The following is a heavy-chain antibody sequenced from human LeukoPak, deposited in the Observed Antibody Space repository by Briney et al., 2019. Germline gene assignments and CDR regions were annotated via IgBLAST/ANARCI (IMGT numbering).Heavy chain of an antibody. Sequence: GRSQRLSCTSSGFTFGDYGLSWFRQPPGKRLEWVGFIRNKTYGETTEYATSVIGRFTISRDDSKNIAYVQMNSLKTEDTAVYYCARERWELHSYYYYMDVWGKGTRSSSP. D-gene: IGHD1-26*01. CDR1: GFTFGDYG. J-gene: IGHJ6*03. CDR3: ARERWELHSYYYYMDV. CDR2: IRNKTYGETT. V-gene: IGHV3-49*03.